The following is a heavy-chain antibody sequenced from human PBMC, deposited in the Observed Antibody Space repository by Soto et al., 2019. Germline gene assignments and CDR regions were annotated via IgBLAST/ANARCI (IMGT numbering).Heavy chain of an antibody. V-gene: IGHV1-2*04. CDR2: INPNSGGT. Sequence: ASVKVSCKASGYTFTGYYMHWVRQAPGQGLEWMGWINPNSGGTKYAQKFQGWVTMTRDTSISTAYMELSRLRSDDTAVYYCARDRYSSSYYFNYWGQGTLVTVSS. J-gene: IGHJ4*02. CDR1: GYTFTGYY. CDR3: ARDRYSSSYYFNY. D-gene: IGHD6-6*01.